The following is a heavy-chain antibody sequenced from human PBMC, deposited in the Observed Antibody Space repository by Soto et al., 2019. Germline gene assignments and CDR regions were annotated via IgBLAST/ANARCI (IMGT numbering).Heavy chain of an antibody. CDR2: INHSGST. D-gene: IGHD2-8*02. CDR3: ARDKITGLFAY. V-gene: IGHV4-34*01. J-gene: IGHJ4*02. Sequence: SETLSLTCAVFGGSFSGYYWTWIRQPPGTGLEWIGEINHSGSTNYNPSLKSRVTISVDTSKNQFSLKLTSVTAADTAMYYCARDKITGLFAYWGQGTLVTVSS. CDR1: GGSFSGYY.